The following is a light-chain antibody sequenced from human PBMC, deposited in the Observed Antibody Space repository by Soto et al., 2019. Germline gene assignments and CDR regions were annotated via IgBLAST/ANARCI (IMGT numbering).Light chain of an antibody. CDR2: GAS. J-gene: IGKJ1*01. Sequence: IALTQSPGTLSLSPGERGTLSCGASQSVSSSYLAWYQQKPCQAPRLVIYGASSRATGIPDRFSVSGSGTDFTLTISRLETEDFAVYCCKQYGSSPRTFCQGTKVDIK. CDR3: KQYGSSPRT. V-gene: IGKV3-20*01. CDR1: QSVSSSY.